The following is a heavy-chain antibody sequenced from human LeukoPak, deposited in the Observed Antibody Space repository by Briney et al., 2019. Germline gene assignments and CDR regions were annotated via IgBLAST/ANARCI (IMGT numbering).Heavy chain of an antibody. Sequence: SETLSLTCTVSGGSISSYYWSWIRHPQGQGPERIGYIYYSGSTNYNPSLKSRVTISVDTSKNQCSLKLSSVTAADTAVYYCAREPQYYYGSGAVAFDIWGQGTMVTVSS. CDR1: GGSISSYY. CDR2: IYYSGST. CDR3: AREPQYYYGSGAVAFDI. J-gene: IGHJ3*02. V-gene: IGHV4-59*01. D-gene: IGHD3-10*01.